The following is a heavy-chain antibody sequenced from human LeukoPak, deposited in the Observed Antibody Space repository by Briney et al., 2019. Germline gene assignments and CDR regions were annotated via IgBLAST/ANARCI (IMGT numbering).Heavy chain of an antibody. V-gene: IGHV3-23*01. CDR1: GFTFSSYG. CDR2: ISGSGGST. J-gene: IGHJ4*02. Sequence: GGSLRLSCAASGFTFSSYGMSWVRQAPGKGLEWASAISGSGGSTYYADSVKGRFTISRDNSKNTLYLQMNSLRAEDTAVYYCAKSFGFGELPFDYWGQGTLVTVSS. CDR3: AKSFGFGELPFDY. D-gene: IGHD3-10*01.